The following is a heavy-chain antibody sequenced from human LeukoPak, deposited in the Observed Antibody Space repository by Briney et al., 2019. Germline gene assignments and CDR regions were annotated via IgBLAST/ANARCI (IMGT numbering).Heavy chain of an antibody. V-gene: IGHV1-2*02. CDR3: ARREQWLVGDDY. CDR2: INPNSGGT. D-gene: IGHD6-19*01. Sequence: ASVKVSCKASGYTFTGYYMHWVRQAPGQGLEWMGWINPNSGGTNYAQKFQGRVTMTRDTPISTAYMELSRLRSDDTAVYYCARREQWLVGDDYWGQGTLVTVSS. CDR1: GYTFTGYY. J-gene: IGHJ4*02.